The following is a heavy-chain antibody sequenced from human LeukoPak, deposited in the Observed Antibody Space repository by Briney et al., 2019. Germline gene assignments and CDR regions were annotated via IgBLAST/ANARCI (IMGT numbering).Heavy chain of an antibody. CDR3: ARAEPTFNWFDP. J-gene: IGHJ5*02. CDR1: GYTFTGYY. Sequence: ASVKVSCKASGYTFTGYYVHWVRQAPGQGLEWMGWINPNSGGTNYAQKFQGRVTMTRDTSISTAYMELSRLRSDDTAVYYCARAEPTFNWFDPWGQGTLVTVSS. CDR2: INPNSGGT. V-gene: IGHV1-2*02. D-gene: IGHD1-14*01.